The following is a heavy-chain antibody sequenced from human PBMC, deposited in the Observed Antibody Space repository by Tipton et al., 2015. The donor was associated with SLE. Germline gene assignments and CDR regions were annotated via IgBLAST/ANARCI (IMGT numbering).Heavy chain of an antibody. CDR2: MDHTESAST. V-gene: IGHV4-39*07. CDR3: ASLWEVMEGYFDN. D-gene: IGHD1-26*01. J-gene: IGHJ4*02. CDR1: GGSIRNSDYY. Sequence: TLSLTCTVSGGSIRNSDYYYWAWIRQPPGEGLQWIGSMDHTESASTYYNPSLKSRVSISGDTSQNQFSLNLRSATAADTAVYYCASLWEVMEGYFDNWGQGTQVTVSS.